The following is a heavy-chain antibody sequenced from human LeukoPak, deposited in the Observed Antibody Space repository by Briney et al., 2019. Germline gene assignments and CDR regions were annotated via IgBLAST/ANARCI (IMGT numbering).Heavy chain of an antibody. D-gene: IGHD4-17*01. CDR1: GFTFGSYA. V-gene: IGHV3-30-3*01. CDR2: ISYDGSNK. J-gene: IGHJ5*02. Sequence: GRSLRLSCAASGFTFGSYAMHWVRQAPGKGLEWVAVISYDGSNKYYADSVKGRFTISRDNSKNTLYLQMNSLRAEDTAVYYCARTLDYGDYADNWFDPWGQGTLVTVSS. CDR3: ARTLDYGDYADNWFDP.